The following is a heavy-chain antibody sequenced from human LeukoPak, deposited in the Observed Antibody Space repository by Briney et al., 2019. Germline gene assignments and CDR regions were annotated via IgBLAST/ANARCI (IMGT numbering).Heavy chain of an antibody. D-gene: IGHD5-24*01. CDR2: IYSGGST. CDR1: GFTVSSNY. Sequence: GGSLRLSCAASGFTVSSNYMSWVRQAPGKGLEWVSVIYSGGSTYYADSVKGRFTISRDNSKDTLYLQMNSLRAEDTAVYYCARGRDGYNYYDYWGQGTLVTVSS. J-gene: IGHJ4*02. CDR3: ARGRDGYNYYDY. V-gene: IGHV3-53*05.